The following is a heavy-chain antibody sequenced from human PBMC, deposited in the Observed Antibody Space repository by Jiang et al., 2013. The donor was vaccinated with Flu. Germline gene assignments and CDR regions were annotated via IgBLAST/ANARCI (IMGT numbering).Heavy chain of an antibody. CDR3: AIAYYGSGSYDGYFDY. J-gene: IGHJ4*02. D-gene: IGHD3-10*01. CDR2: IYYSGST. CDR1: GGSISSSSYY. V-gene: IGHV4-39*01. Sequence: GPGLVKPSETLSLTCTVSGGSISSSSYYWGWIRQPPGKGLEWIGSIYYSGSTYYNPSLKSRVTISVDTSKNQFSLKLSSVTAADTAVYYCAIAYYGSGSYDGYFDYWGQGTLVTVSS.